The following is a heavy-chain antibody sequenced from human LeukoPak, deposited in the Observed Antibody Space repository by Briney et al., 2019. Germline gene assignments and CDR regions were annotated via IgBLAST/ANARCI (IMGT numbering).Heavy chain of an antibody. Sequence: GGSLRLSCAASGFTFSSYAMSWVRQAPGKGLEWVSAISGSGGSTYYADSVQGRFTISRDNSKNTLYLQMSSLRAEDTAIYYCAKDPSGDYIGTFDIWGQGTTVIVS. J-gene: IGHJ3*02. CDR3: AKDPSGDYIGTFDI. CDR2: ISGSGGST. V-gene: IGHV3-23*01. D-gene: IGHD4-17*01. CDR1: GFTFSSYA.